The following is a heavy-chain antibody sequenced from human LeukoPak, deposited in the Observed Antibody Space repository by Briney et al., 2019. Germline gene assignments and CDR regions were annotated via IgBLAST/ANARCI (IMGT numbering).Heavy chain of an antibody. J-gene: IGHJ4*02. CDR3: ARHWQQLALDY. V-gene: IGHV4-39*01. D-gene: IGHD6-13*01. CDR2: IYYSGST. Sequence: EWIGIIYYSGSTYYNPSLKSRVTISVDTSKNQFSLKLSSVTAADTAVYYCARHWQQLALDYWGQGTLVTVSS.